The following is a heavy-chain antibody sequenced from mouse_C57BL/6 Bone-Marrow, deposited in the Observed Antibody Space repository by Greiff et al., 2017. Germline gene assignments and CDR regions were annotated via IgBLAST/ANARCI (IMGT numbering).Heavy chain of an antibody. CDR3: ARTYDGNDLYYFDY. CDR1: GYTFTDYY. Sequence: LQESGPELVKPGASVTISCKASGYTFTDYYINWVKQTPGQGLEWIGWIFPGSGSTSYNEKFKGKATLTVDKSSSRAYMLLISSTSDDYAVYYCARTYDGNDLYYFDYWGQGTTLTVSS. CDR2: IFPGSGST. D-gene: IGHD2-10*01. J-gene: IGHJ2*01. V-gene: IGHV1-75*01.